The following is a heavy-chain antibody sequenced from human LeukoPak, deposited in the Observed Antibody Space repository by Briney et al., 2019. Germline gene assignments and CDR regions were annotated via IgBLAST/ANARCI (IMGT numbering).Heavy chain of an antibody. J-gene: IGHJ5*02. D-gene: IGHD5-24*01. Sequence: PSETLSLTCTVSGGSIKSNYWSWIRQPPGKGLEWIGYGYYSGTTNYNPSFKSRVTISLDTSKSQFSLKLRFVTTADTAVYYCAREGDPGSGYNYGNWLDPWGQGTLVTVSS. CDR3: AREGDPGSGYNYGNWLDP. CDR2: GYYSGTT. CDR1: GGSIKSNY. V-gene: IGHV4-59*01.